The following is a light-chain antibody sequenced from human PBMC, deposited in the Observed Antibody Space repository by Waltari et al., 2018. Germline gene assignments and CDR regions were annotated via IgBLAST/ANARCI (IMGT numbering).Light chain of an antibody. J-gene: IGKJ4*01. Sequence: QLTQSPSSLSASVGDRVTITCRASRGISSFLAWYQQKAGKAPKLLLYAASTLQSGVPSRFSGSGSGTDFTLTISSLQPEDFATYYCQQLNSYPPTFGGGTKVEIK. V-gene: IGKV1-9*01. CDR1: RGISSF. CDR2: AAS. CDR3: QQLNSYPPT.